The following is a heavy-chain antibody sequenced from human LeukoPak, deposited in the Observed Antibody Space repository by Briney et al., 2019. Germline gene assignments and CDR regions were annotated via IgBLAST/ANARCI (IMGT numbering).Heavy chain of an antibody. CDR1: GFTFSSYA. J-gene: IGHJ6*02. CDR2: ISYDGSNK. V-gene: IGHV3-30*04. Sequence: GGSLRLSCAASGFTFSSYAMHWVRQAPGKGLEWVAVISYDGSNKYYADSVKGRFTISRDNSKNTLYLQMNSLRAEDTAVYYCATSILTGYYNPYYGMDVWGQGTTVTVSS. CDR3: ATSILTGYYNPYYGMDV. D-gene: IGHD3-9*01.